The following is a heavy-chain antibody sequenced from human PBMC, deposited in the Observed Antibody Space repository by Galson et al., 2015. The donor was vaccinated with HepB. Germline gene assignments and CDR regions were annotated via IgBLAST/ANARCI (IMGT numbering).Heavy chain of an antibody. J-gene: IGHJ2*01. CDR2: ISYDGSNK. V-gene: IGHV3-30-3*01. CDR1: GFTFSSYA. D-gene: IGHD3-3*01. Sequence: SLRLSCAASGFTFSSYAMHWVRQAPGKGLEWVAVISYDGSNKYYADSVKGRFTISRDNSKNTLYLQMNSLRAEDTAVYYCARWYYDFWSGRPPYWYFDLWGRGTLVTVSS. CDR3: ARWYYDFWSGRPPYWYFDL.